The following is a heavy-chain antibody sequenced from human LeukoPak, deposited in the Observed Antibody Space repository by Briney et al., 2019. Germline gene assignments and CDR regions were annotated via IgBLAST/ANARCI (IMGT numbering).Heavy chain of an antibody. CDR1: GGSISSSSYY. V-gene: IGHV3-23*01. D-gene: IGHD1-14*01. CDR3: AKEGNNHSKNRKRSSGFDY. Sequence: PSETLSLTCTVSGGSISSSSYYWGWIRQPPGKGLEWVSAISGSGGSTYYADSVKGRFTISRDNSKNTLYLQMNSLRAEDTAVYYCAKEGNNHSKNRKRSSGFDYWGQGTLVTVSS. CDR2: ISGSGGST. J-gene: IGHJ4*02.